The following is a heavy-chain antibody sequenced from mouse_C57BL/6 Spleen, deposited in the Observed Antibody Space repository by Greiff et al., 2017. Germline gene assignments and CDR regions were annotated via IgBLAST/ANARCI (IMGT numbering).Heavy chain of an antibody. CDR3: AREGSTMITAGAY. J-gene: IGHJ3*01. CDR1: GYTFTSYW. Sequence: QVQLQQPGAELVRPGSSVKLSCKASGYTFTSYWMHWVKQRPIQGLEWIGNIDPSDSETHYNQKFKDKATLTVDKSSSTAYMQLSSLTSDDSAVYCCAREGSTMITAGAYGGQGTLVTVSA. V-gene: IGHV1-52*01. D-gene: IGHD2-4*01. CDR2: IDPSDSET.